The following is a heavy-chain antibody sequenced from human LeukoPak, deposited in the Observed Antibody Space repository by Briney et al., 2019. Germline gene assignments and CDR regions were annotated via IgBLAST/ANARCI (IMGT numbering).Heavy chain of an antibody. CDR1: GGTFSSYA. J-gene: IGHJ4*02. V-gene: IGHV1-69*13. Sequence: SVKVSCTASGGTFSSYAISWVRQAPGQGLEWMGGIIPIFGTANYAQKFQGRVTITADESTSTAYMELSSLRSDDTAVYYCARSSYYDSSGGNQFGYGYWGQGTLVTVSS. D-gene: IGHD3-22*01. CDR3: ARSSYYDSSGGNQFGYGY. CDR2: IIPIFGTA.